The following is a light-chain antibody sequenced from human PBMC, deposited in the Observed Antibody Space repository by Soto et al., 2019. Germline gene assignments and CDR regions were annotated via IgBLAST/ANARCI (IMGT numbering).Light chain of an antibody. CDR3: QQYDSSLT. CDR1: QSVSSSF. J-gene: IGKJ4*01. V-gene: IGKV3-20*01. CDR2: GES. Sequence: EIVLTQSPGTLSLSPGERATLSCRASQSVSSSFLAWYQQRPGQAPRLPIYGESRRATGIPDRFSGSGSGTDFTLTISRLEPEDFAVYYCQQYDSSLTFGGGTKVEV.